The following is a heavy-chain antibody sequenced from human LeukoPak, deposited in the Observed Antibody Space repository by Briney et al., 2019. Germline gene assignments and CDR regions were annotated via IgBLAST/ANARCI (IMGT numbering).Heavy chain of an antibody. D-gene: IGHD3-22*01. Sequence: PGGSLRLSCGASGFTFSSYAMSWVRQAPGKGLEWVSVMTSSGGNTYYADSVKGRFTISRDNSKNTLYLQMNSLRAEDTAVYYCASYDSSGYYLYRYFRYWGQGTLVTVSS. CDR3: ASYDSSGYYLYRYFRY. CDR2: MTSSGGNT. V-gene: IGHV3-23*01. CDR1: GFTFSSYA. J-gene: IGHJ4*02.